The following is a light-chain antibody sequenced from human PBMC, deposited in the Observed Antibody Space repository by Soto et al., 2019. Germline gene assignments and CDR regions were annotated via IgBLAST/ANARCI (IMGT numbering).Light chain of an antibody. CDR1: QGISNA. CDR3: LQDYNYSWT. CDR2: AAS. Sequence: AIQMTQSPSSLSASVGDRVAITCRASQGISNALGWSQQKPGKAPKLLLYAASSLQSGVPSRFSGSGSGTDFTLTISSLQPEDFAPYYCLQDYNYSWTFGQGTKVQIK. V-gene: IGKV1-6*01. J-gene: IGKJ1*01.